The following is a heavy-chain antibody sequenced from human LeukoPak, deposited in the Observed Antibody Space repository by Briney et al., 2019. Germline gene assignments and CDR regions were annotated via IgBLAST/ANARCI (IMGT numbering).Heavy chain of an antibody. CDR3: ARDGDISSSDLYFDY. D-gene: IGHD6-13*01. V-gene: IGHV3-74*01. CDR1: GFTFSSYW. CDR2: INSDGSST. Sequence: PGGSLSLSCAASGFTFSSYWMHWVRQAPGKGLVWVSRINSDGSSTSYADSVKGRFTISRDNAKNTLYLQMNSLRAEDTAVYYCARDGDISSSDLYFDYWGQGTLVTVSS. J-gene: IGHJ4*02.